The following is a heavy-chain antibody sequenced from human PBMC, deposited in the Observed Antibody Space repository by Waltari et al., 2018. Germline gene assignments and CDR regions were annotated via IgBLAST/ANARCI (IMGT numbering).Heavy chain of an antibody. D-gene: IGHD5-12*01. V-gene: IGHV4-30-4*08. CDR3: VHQYSGYDLPGGGDY. CDR1: GGSISSGDYY. CDR2: IYYSGST. Sequence: QVQLQESGPGLVKPSQTLSLTCTVSGGSISSGDYYWSWIRQPPGKGLEWIGYIYYSGSTYYNPSLKSRVTISVDTSKNQFSLKLSSVTAADTAVYYCVHQYSGYDLPGGGDYWGQGTLVTVSS. J-gene: IGHJ4*02.